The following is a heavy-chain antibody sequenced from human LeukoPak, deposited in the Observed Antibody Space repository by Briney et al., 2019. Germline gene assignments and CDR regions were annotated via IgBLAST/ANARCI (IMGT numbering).Heavy chain of an antibody. Sequence: RASQTLSLTCAVSGGSISSGGYSWSWIRQPPGKGLEWIGYIYHSGSTYYNPSLKSRVTISVDTSKNQFSLKLSSVTAADTAVYYCARDDYGGTPYYYGMDVWGQGTTVTVSS. D-gene: IGHD4-23*01. CDR1: GGSISSGGYS. V-gene: IGHV4-30-2*05. CDR3: ARDDYGGTPYYYGMDV. CDR2: IYHSGST. J-gene: IGHJ6*02.